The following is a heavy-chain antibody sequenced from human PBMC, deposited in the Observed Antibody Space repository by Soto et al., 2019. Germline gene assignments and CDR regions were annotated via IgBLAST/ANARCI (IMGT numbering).Heavy chain of an antibody. Sequence: GGPLRLSCAASGFAFGDAWMNWVRQSQGEGLEWVGRIKSNTDDGTADYAAPVKGRFSISRDDSKNTLFLQMNSLKNEDTAIYYCTTAFSSNWYIGRWGQGTLVTVSS. CDR2: IKSNTDDGTA. CDR1: GFAFGDAW. CDR3: TTAFSSNWYIGR. V-gene: IGHV3-15*07. J-gene: IGHJ4*02. D-gene: IGHD6-13*01.